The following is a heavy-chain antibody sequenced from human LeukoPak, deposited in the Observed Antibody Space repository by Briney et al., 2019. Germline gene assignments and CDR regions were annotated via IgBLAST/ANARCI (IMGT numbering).Heavy chain of an antibody. CDR1: GFTFSNYA. J-gene: IGHJ3*02. Sequence: GGSLRLSCAASGFTFSNYAVNWVRQAPGKGLEWVSTIGSSGGSTYYADSVKGRFTISRDNAQNTLYLQMNNLGVDDTAVYYCARALVTRLGAFDIWGQGTMVIVFS. CDR3: ARALVTRLGAFDI. D-gene: IGHD3-3*02. CDR2: IGSSGGST. V-gene: IGHV3-23*01.